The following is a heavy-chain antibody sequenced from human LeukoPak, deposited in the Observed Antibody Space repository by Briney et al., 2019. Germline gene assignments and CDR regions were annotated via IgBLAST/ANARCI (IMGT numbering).Heavy chain of an antibody. J-gene: IGHJ6*02. CDR3: ARHTGRVVGRHWTTHAMDV. CDR1: GGSISSYY. CDR2: VYDSGIT. V-gene: IGHV4-59*08. Sequence: SETLSLTCTVSGGSISSYYWSWIRQPPGKGLWWIGFVYDSGITNYNPSHKSRITISVDTSKNQFSLKVSSVTAEDTAVYYCARHTGRVVGRHWTTHAMDVWGQGTTVTVSS. D-gene: IGHD2-15*01.